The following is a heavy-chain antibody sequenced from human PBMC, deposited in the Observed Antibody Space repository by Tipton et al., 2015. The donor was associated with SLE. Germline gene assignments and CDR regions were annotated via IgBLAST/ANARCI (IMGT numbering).Heavy chain of an antibody. D-gene: IGHD6-13*01. CDR3: AKTPIAAAARCVDY. CDR2: ITHSGTT. CDR1: GGSFSGYY. Sequence: TLSLTCAVYGGSFSGYYWSWIRQPPGKGLEWIGEITHSGTTNYNPSLKSRVTISVDTSKNQFSLKLSSVTAADTAVYYCAKTPIAAAARCVDYWGQGTVVAVSS. J-gene: IGHJ4*02. V-gene: IGHV4-34*01.